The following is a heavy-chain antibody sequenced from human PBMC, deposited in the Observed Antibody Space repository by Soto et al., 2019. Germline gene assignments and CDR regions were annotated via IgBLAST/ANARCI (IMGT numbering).Heavy chain of an antibody. V-gene: IGHV3-66*01. D-gene: IGHD3-3*01. Sequence: GGSLRLSCAVSGFTVSSNYMNWVRQAPGKGLEWVSFIYSGGNTYYADSVKGRFTISRDNSKNMLYLQMNSLRVEDTAVYYCGRKSGVGGFAFDIWGQGTLVTISS. CDR3: GRKSGVGGFAFDI. CDR2: IYSGGNT. CDR1: GFTVSSNY. J-gene: IGHJ3*02.